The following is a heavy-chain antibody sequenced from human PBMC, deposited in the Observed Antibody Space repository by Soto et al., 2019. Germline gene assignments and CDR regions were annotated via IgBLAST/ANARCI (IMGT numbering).Heavy chain of an antibody. CDR3: ARDGEYCSGGSCYSVPFDY. V-gene: IGHV4-31*03. CDR2: IYYSGST. J-gene: IGHJ4*02. D-gene: IGHD2-15*01. CDR1: GGSISSGGYY. Sequence: QVQLQESGPGLVKPSQTLSLTCTVSGGSISSGGYYWSWIRQHPGKGLEWIGYIYYSGSTYYNPSLNSRVTISVDTSKNQFSLKVSSVTAADTAVYYCARDGEYCSGGSCYSVPFDYWGQGTLVTVSS.